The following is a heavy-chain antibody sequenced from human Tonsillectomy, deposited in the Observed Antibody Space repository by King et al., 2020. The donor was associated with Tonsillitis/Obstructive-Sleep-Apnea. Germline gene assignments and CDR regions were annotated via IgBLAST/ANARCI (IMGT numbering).Heavy chain of an antibody. D-gene: IGHD2-21*02. V-gene: IGHV3-48*02. CDR1: GFTFSSYS. CDR3: ARDTDFAFDF. CDR2: VTSRSDII. Sequence: VQLVESGGGLVQPGGSLRLSCAASGFTFSSYSLNGVRQAPGKGLEWVSYVTSRSDIISYADSVKGRFTISRDNAKNSLYLQMNSLRDDDTAVYYCARDTDFAFDFWGQGTMVTVSS. J-gene: IGHJ3*01.